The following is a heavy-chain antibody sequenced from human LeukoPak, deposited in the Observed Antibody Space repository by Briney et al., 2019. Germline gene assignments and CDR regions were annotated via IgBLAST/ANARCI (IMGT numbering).Heavy chain of an antibody. Sequence: SVKVSCKXSGGTFSSYTISWVRQAPGQGLEWMGRIIPILGIANYSQKFQGRVTITADKSTSTAYMELSSLRSEDTAVYYCALSTSCCDYWGQGTLVTVSS. CDR3: ALSTSCCDY. J-gene: IGHJ4*02. D-gene: IGHD2-2*01. V-gene: IGHV1-69*02. CDR1: GGTFSSYT. CDR2: IIPILGIA.